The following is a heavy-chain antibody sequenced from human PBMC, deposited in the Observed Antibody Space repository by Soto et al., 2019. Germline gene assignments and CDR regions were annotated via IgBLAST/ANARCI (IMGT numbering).Heavy chain of an antibody. CDR2: IKQDGSEK. CDR3: AREGRRGYSYGDYACDI. V-gene: IGHV3-7*01. D-gene: IGHD5-18*01. J-gene: IGHJ3*02. Sequence: EVQLVESGGGLVQPGGSLRLSCAASGFTFSSYWMSWVRQAPGKGLEWVANIKQDGSEKYYVDSVKGRFTISRDNAKNSRYLHMNSLRAEDTAVYYCAREGRRGYSYGDYACDIWGQGTMVTVSS. CDR1: GFTFSSYW.